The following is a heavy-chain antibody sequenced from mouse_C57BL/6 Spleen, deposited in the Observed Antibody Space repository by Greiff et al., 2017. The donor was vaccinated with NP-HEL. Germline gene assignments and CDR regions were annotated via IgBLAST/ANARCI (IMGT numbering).Heavy chain of an antibody. CDR1: GYTFTEYT. J-gene: IGHJ3*01. CDR3: ARNESPVDYYGSSPWFAY. V-gene: IGHV1-62-2*01. D-gene: IGHD1-1*01. CDR2: FYPGSGSI. Sequence: VQLQQSGAELVKPGASVKLSCKASGYTFTEYTIHWVKQRPGQGLEWIGWFYPGSGSIKYNEKFKDKATLTADKSSSTVYLELSRLTSEDSAVYFCARNESPVDYYGSSPWFAYWGQGTLVTVSA.